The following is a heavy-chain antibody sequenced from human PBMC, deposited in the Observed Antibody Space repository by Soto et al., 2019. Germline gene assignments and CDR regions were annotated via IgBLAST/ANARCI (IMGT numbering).Heavy chain of an antibody. V-gene: IGHV3-33*01. Sequence: PGGSLRLSCAASGFTFSSYGMHWVRQAPGKGLEWVAVIWYDGSNKYYADSVKGRFTISRDNSKNTLYLQMNSLRAEDTAVYYCARDPFGGSCCMDVWGQGTTVTVSS. J-gene: IGHJ6*02. CDR2: IWYDGSNK. D-gene: IGHD2-15*01. CDR1: GFTFSSYG. CDR3: ARDPFGGSCCMDV.